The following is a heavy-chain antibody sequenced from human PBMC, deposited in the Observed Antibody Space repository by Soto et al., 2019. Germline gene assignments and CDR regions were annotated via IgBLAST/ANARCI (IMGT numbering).Heavy chain of an antibody. V-gene: IGHV4-39*01. Sequence: SETLSLTCTVSGGSISSSSYCGGWIRQPPGKGLEWIGNIYYSGTTYYNPSLESRVTISVDTSKNLLSLKLSSVTAADTAVYYCARSVDYSRSYFDYWGQGTLVTVSS. J-gene: IGHJ4*02. D-gene: IGHD6-6*01. CDR2: IYYSGTT. CDR1: GGSISSSSYC. CDR3: ARSVDYSRSYFDY.